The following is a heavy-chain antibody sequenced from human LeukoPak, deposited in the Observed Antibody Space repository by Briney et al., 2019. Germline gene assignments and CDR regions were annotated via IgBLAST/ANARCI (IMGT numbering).Heavy chain of an antibody. D-gene: IGHD6-19*01. CDR2: INPNSGAT. CDR3: ATTFSSGWYFHY. V-gene: IGHV1-2*02. J-gene: IGHJ4*02. Sequence: GASVKVSCKASGYTFTDYYMHWVRQAPGQGLEWMGWINPNSGATIYAQKFQGRVTMTRDSSTSTAYMEVSRLTSDDTAVYHCATTFSSGWYFHYWGQGTLVTVSS. CDR1: GYTFTDYY.